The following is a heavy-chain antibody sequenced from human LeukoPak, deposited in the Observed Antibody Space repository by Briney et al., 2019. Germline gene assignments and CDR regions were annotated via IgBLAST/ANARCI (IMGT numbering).Heavy chain of an antibody. Sequence: SETLSLTCAVSGGSLSSGGYSWSWIRQPPGKGLEWIGYIYHSGSTYYNPSLKTRVTISVDGSKNQFSLNLSSVTAAGTAVYYFARSYYYGSGSYGPPNWFDPWGQGTLVTVSS. CDR1: GGSLSSGGYS. D-gene: IGHD3-10*01. CDR2: IYHSGST. V-gene: IGHV4-30-2*01. J-gene: IGHJ5*02. CDR3: ARSYYYGSGSYGPPNWFDP.